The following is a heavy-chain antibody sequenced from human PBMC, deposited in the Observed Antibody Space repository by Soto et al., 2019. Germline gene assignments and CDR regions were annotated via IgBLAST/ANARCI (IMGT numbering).Heavy chain of an antibody. V-gene: IGHV1-3*01. J-gene: IGHJ4*02. CDR3: ARDGPVYGIVGAL. CDR1: GYTFTSYA. D-gene: IGHD1-26*01. Sequence: QVQLVQSGAEVKKPGASVKVSCKASGYTFTSYAMHWVRQAPGQRLEWMGWINAGNGNTKYSQKFQGRVTITRDTSASTAYMELSSLRSEDTAVYYCARDGPVYGIVGALWGQGTLVTVSS. CDR2: INAGNGNT.